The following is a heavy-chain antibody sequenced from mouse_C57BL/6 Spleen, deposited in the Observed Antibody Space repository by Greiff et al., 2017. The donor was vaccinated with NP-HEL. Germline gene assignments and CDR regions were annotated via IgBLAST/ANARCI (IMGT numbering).Heavy chain of an antibody. CDR1: GYTFTSYW. D-gene: IGHD1-1*01. CDR3: ARPHYYGSSPFAY. J-gene: IGHJ3*01. Sequence: VQLKQPGAELVKPGASVKLSCKASGYTFTSYWMHWVKQRPGQGLEWIGMIHPNSGSTNYNEKFKSKATLTVDKSSSTAYMQLSSLTSEDSAVYYCARPHYYGSSPFAYWGQGTLVTVSA. V-gene: IGHV1-64*01. CDR2: IHPNSGST.